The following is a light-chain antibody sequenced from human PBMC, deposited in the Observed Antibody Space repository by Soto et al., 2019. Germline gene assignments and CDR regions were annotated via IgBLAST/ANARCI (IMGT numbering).Light chain of an antibody. V-gene: IGKV3-20*01. CDR2: GAS. CDR1: QSVSSSY. CDR3: QQYGSSPWT. Sequence: EIVLTQSPGTLSLSPGERATLSCRDSQSVSSSYLAWYQQKHGQAPRLXIYGASSRETGIPDRFSGSGSGTEFTLTISRLEPEDFAVYYCQQYGSSPWTFGQGTKV. J-gene: IGKJ1*01.